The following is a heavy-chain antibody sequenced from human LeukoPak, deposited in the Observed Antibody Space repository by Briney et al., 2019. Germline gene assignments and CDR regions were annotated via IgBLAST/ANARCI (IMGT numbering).Heavy chain of an antibody. D-gene: IGHD1-26*01. V-gene: IGHV4-39*07. CDR1: GGSISSSSYY. Sequence: PSETLSLTCTVSGGSISSSSYYWGWIRQPPGKGLEWIGSIYYSGSTYYNPSLKSRVTISVDTSKNQFSLKLSSATAADTAVYYCARDRSYFYYFDYWGQGTLVAVSS. CDR3: ARDRSYFYYFDY. J-gene: IGHJ4*02. CDR2: IYYSGST.